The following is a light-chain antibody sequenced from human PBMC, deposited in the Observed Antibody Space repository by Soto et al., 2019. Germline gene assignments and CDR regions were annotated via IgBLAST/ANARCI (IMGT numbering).Light chain of an antibody. V-gene: IGLV2-8*01. J-gene: IGLJ2*01. CDR2: EVI. CDR3: SSYAGSNNFV. CDR1: SSDVGGYNY. Sequence: QSVLTQPPSASGSPGQSVTISCTGTSSDVGGYNYVSWYQQRPGKAPKLMIYEVIKRPSGVPDRFSGSKSGNTASLTVSGLQAEDEADYYCSSYAGSNNFVFGGGTKVTVL.